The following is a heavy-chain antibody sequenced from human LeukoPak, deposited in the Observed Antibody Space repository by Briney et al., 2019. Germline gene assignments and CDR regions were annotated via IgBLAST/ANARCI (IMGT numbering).Heavy chain of an antibody. Sequence: GGSLRLSCAASGFTVITNYMNWVRQAPGRGLEWVSILYSGESTYYADSVKGRFTVSRDSSKNTLFLQMNALRAEDTAVYYCARVGDHYHWYLDVWGRGTPVTVSS. D-gene: IGHD3-10*01. CDR2: LYSGEST. V-gene: IGHV3-53*01. CDR3: ARVGDHYHWYLDV. CDR1: GFTVITNY. J-gene: IGHJ2*01.